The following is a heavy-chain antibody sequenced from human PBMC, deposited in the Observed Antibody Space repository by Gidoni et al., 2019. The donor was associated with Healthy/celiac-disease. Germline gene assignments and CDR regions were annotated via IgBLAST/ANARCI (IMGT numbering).Heavy chain of an antibody. D-gene: IGHD3-22*01. V-gene: IGHV3-11*06. CDR3: ARDRRGYYDSSGYPDY. CDR2: IGSSSSDT. Sequence: QVHLVEFGGGLVKPGGSMRLSFAAPGFTFSVYYRSWIRQAPGKGLEWVSYIGSSSSDTNYGDSVKGRFTISRDNAKNSLYLQMNGLGAEDTAVYYCARDRRGYYDSSGYPDYWGQGTLVTVSS. CDR1: GFTFSVYY. J-gene: IGHJ4*02.